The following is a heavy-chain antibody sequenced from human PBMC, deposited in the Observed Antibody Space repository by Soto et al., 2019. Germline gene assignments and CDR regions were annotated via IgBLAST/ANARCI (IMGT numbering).Heavy chain of an antibody. CDR3: ARVGYISTRCTAGYFDY. Sequence: ASVKVSCKASGYTLTSYAMHLVRQAPGQRLEWMGWITAGNGNTKYSQKFQGRGTITRDKSASTTYKELSKLRSEDTAVNYCARVGYISTRCTAGYFDYWGQRTLVTVSS. CDR2: ITAGNGNT. CDR1: GYTLTSYA. V-gene: IGHV1-3*01. D-gene: IGHD2-2*01. J-gene: IGHJ4*02.